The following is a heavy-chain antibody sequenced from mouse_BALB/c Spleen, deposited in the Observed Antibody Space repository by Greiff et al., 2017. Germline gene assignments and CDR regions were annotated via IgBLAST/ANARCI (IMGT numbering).Heavy chain of an antibody. CDR2: IYPGSGST. CDR3: TPITTATGFAY. D-gene: IGHD1-2*01. CDR1: GYTFTSYW. Sequence: LQQPGSELVRPGASVKLSCKASGYTFTSYWMHWVKQRPGQGLEWIGNIYPGSGSTNYDEKFKSKATLTVDTSSSTAYMQLSSLTSEDSAVYYCTPITTATGFAYWGQGTLVTVSA. V-gene: IGHV1S22*01. J-gene: IGHJ3*01.